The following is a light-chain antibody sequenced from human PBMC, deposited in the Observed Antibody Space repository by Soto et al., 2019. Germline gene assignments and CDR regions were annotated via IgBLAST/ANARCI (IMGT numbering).Light chain of an antibody. Sequence: QSVLTQPPSVSGAPGQRVTISCTGSSSNIGAGYDVHWYQQLPGTAPKLLIYGNSNRPSGVPDRFSGSKSGTSASLAITGLQAEDEADYYCQSYDSSLSGVFGTGTKVPS. CDR1: SSNIGAGYD. V-gene: IGLV1-40*01. CDR3: QSYDSSLSGV. CDR2: GNS. J-gene: IGLJ1*01.